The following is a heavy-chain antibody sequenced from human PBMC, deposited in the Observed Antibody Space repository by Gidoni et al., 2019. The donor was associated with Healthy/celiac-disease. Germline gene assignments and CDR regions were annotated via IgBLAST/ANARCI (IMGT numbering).Heavy chain of an antibody. V-gene: IGHV3-9*01. J-gene: IGHJ4*02. CDR1: GFTFDDYA. CDR2: ISWNSGSI. CDR3: AKDSGSSGWYYLDY. D-gene: IGHD6-19*01. Sequence: EVQLVESGGGLVQPGRSLGLSCAASGFTFDDYAMHWVREAPGKGLEWVSGISWNSGSIGYADSVKGRFTISRDNAKNSLYLQMNSLRAEDTALYYCAKDSGSSGWYYLDYWGQGTLVTVSS.